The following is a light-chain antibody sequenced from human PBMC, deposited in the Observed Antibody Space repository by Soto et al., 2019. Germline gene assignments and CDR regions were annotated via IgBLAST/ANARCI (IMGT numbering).Light chain of an antibody. J-gene: IGKJ5*01. CDR3: QQRSNWPIT. CDR1: QSVSSY. Sequence: EIVLTQSPVTLSLSPGERATLSCRASQSVSSYLAWYQQKPGQPPRLLIYDASNRATGIPARFSASGSGTDFTLTISSLEPEDFAVYYWQQRSNWPITFGQGTRLEIK. CDR2: DAS. V-gene: IGKV3-11*01.